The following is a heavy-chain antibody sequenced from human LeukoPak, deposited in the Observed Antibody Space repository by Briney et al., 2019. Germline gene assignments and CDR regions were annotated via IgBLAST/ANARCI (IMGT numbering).Heavy chain of an antibody. J-gene: IGHJ4*02. V-gene: IGHV4-59*08. Sequence: SETLSLTCSVSGGSITGYSWSWVRQPPGKGLEWIGYIYYSGSTNYNPSLKSRVTISVDTSKNQFSLKLSSVTAADTAVYYCARLGNWEGRRYFDYWGQGTLVTVSS. CDR2: IYYSGST. D-gene: IGHD7-27*01. CDR3: ARLGNWEGRRYFDY. CDR1: GGSITGYS.